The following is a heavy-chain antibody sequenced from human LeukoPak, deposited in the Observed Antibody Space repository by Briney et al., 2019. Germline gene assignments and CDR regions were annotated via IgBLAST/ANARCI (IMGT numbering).Heavy chain of an antibody. Sequence: GGSLGLSCAASEFTFSSYWMTWVRQAPGKGLEWVANINQDGSEKYYMDSVKGRFAISRDNAKNSLNLQMNSLRGEDTAVYYCARGCSSSTCPGDYWGQGTLVTVSS. J-gene: IGHJ4*02. CDR2: INQDGSEK. CDR1: EFTFSSYW. D-gene: IGHD2-2*01. V-gene: IGHV3-7*03. CDR3: ARGCSSSTCPGDY.